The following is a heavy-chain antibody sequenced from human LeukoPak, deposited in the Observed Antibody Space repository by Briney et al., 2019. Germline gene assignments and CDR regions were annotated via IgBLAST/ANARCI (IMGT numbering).Heavy chain of an antibody. CDR1: VEFFSAYY. CDR2: INHSGST. J-gene: IGHJ4*02. Sequence: PSETLSLICALYVEFFSAYYWSWIRQPPGKGLEYPGEINHSGSTNYNPSLKSRVTISVDTSKTQCSLKLTYVAAADTAVYYCARLPLLNDYGDYVPFDYWGQGTLVTVSS. CDR3: ARLPLLNDYGDYVPFDY. D-gene: IGHD4-17*01. V-gene: IGHV4-34*01.